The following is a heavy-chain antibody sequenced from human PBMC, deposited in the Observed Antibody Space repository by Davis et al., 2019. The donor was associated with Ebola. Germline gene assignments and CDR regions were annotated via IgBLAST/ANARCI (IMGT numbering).Heavy chain of an antibody. Sequence: GESLKISCVVSGMTLRYYAMSWVRQAPGKGLEWVSYISSSSSTIYYADSVKGRFTISRDNAKNSLYLQMNSLRAEDTAVYYCAKDGGVLRYFDWHQTGGHFDYWGQGTLVTVSS. CDR1: GMTLRYYA. J-gene: IGHJ4*02. CDR3: AKDGGVLRYFDWHQTGGHFDY. CDR2: ISSSSSTI. V-gene: IGHV3-48*01. D-gene: IGHD3-9*01.